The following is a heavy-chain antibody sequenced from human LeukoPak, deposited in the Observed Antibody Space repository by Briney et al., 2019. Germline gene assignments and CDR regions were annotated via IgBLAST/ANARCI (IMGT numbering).Heavy chain of an antibody. V-gene: IGHV1-69*04. CDR3: AGLVEMATIKDY. CDR1: GGTFSSYA. Sequence: SVKVSCKASGGTFSSYAISWVRQAPGQGLEWMGRIIPILGIATYAQKFQGRVTITADKSTSTAYMELSSLRSEDTAVYYCAGLVEMATIKDYWGQGTLVTVSS. CDR2: IIPILGIA. D-gene: IGHD5-24*01. J-gene: IGHJ4*02.